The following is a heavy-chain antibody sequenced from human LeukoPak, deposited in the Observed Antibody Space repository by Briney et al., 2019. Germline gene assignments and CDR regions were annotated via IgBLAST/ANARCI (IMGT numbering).Heavy chain of an antibody. V-gene: IGHV4-59*12. Sequence: SETLSLTCTVSGGSISSYYWSWIRQPPGKGLEWIGYIYYSGSTNYNPSLKSRVTISVDTSKNQFSLKLSSVTAADTAVYYCARTYYDFWSGSPDYFDYWGQGTLVTVSS. D-gene: IGHD3-3*01. CDR3: ARTYYDFWSGSPDYFDY. CDR1: GGSISSYY. CDR2: IYYSGST. J-gene: IGHJ4*02.